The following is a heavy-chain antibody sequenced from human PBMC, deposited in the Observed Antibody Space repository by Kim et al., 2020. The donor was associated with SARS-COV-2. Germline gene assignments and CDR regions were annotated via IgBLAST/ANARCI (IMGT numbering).Heavy chain of an antibody. CDR1: GYTFTTYA. V-gene: IGHV1-3*01. CDR2: INAGNGNT. Sequence: ASVKVSCKASGYTFTTYAIHWVRQAPGQRLEWMGWINAGNGNTKYSQKFQGRVTITRDTSASTAYMELSSLRSEDTAVYYCAGQRAVAESEELDYWGQGTLVTVSS. D-gene: IGHD6-19*01. J-gene: IGHJ4*02. CDR3: AGQRAVAESEELDY.